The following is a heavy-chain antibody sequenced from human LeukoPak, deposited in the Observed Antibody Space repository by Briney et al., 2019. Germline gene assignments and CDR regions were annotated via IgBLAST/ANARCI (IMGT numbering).Heavy chain of an antibody. CDR3: ARDLVTVTKGFDI. J-gene: IGHJ3*02. D-gene: IGHD4-17*01. Sequence: SETLSLTCAVSDDSFSSHYWTWIRQPPGKGLEWIGYISYIGSTNYTPSLTRRVTISIDTSRKQFSLRLSSVTAADTAVYYCARDLVTVTKGFDIWGQGTMVSVSS. V-gene: IGHV4-59*11. CDR1: DDSFSSHY. CDR2: ISYIGST.